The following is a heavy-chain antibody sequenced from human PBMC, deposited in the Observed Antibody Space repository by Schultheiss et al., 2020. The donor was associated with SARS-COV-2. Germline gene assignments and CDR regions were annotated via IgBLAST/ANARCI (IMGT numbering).Heavy chain of an antibody. Sequence: GESLKISCAASGFTFSSYAMHWVRQAPGKGLEWVAVISYDGSNKYYAESVKGRFTTSRDNSKNTLYLQMNSLRAEDTAVYYCARDRVDFWSGYYTRYGMDVWGQGTTVTVSS. V-gene: IGHV3-30*07. CDR1: GFTFSSYA. D-gene: IGHD3-3*01. CDR2: ISYDGSNK. J-gene: IGHJ6*02. CDR3: ARDRVDFWSGYYTRYGMDV.